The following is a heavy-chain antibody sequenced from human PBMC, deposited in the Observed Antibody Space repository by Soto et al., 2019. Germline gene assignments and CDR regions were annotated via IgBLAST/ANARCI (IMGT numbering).Heavy chain of an antibody. CDR1: GFTFSSYA. V-gene: IGHV3-23*01. D-gene: IGHD2-15*01. J-gene: IGHJ3*02. CDR3: AKDSGDIVVVVAADMDAFDI. Sequence: EVQLLESGGGLVQPGGSLRLSCAASGFTFSSYAMSWVRQAPGKGLEWVSAISGSGGSTYYADSVKGRFTISRDNSKNTLYLQMNRLRAEDTAVYYCAKDSGDIVVVVAADMDAFDIWVQGTMVTVS. CDR2: ISGSGGST.